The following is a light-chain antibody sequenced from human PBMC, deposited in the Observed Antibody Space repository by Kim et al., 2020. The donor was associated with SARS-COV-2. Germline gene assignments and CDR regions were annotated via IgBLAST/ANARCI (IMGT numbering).Light chain of an antibody. Sequence: GQTVTISGTGSNANIGRNTVNWYQQFPGAAPKLHIDSSNRRPSGVTDRVSGSKSGPSASLAISGLQSEDEADYYCGTWDDSLDVYMFGGGTQLTVL. V-gene: IGLV1-44*01. J-gene: IGLJ3*02. CDR1: NANIGRNT. CDR3: GTWDDSLDVYM. CDR2: SSN.